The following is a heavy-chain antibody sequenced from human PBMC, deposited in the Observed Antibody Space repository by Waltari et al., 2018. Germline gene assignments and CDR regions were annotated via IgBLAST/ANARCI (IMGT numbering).Heavy chain of an antibody. CDR3: AAALGGGISASRPFHF. V-gene: IGHV1-69-2*01. Sequence: EVQLLQSGAEVKKPGTPVKISCKVSGDTFTDNYIHWIQPAPGKGLQWMGLLDPEDGQAVYAEKFQGRVTMTADTSIHTAYMELTSLTSEDTAFYYCAAALGGGISASRPFHFWGQGTMITVSS. D-gene: IGHD3-10*01. CDR2: LDPEDGQA. J-gene: IGHJ3*01. CDR1: GDTFTDNY.